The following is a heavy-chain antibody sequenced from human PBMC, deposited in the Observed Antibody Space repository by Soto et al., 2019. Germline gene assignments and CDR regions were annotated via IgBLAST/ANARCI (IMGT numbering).Heavy chain of an antibody. CDR1: GGSFSGYY. CDR2: INHSGST. Sequence: SETLSLTCAVYGGSFSGYYWSWIRQPPGKGLEWIGEINHSGSTNYNPSLKSRVTISVDTSKNQFSLKLSSVTAADTAVYYCARQAVAGIVYYGMDVWGQGTTVTVSS. J-gene: IGHJ6*02. CDR3: ARQAVAGIVYYGMDV. V-gene: IGHV4-34*01. D-gene: IGHD6-19*01.